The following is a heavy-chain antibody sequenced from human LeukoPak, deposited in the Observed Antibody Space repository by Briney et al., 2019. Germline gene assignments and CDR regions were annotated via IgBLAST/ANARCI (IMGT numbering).Heavy chain of an antibody. V-gene: IGHV3-23*01. D-gene: IGHD2-21*02. Sequence: GGSLRLSCAASGFTFSSYAMSWVRQAPGKGLEWVSAISGSGGSTNYADSVKGRFTISRDNSKNTLYLQMNSLRAEDTAVYYCAGGAYCGGDCYSFDYWGQGALVTVSS. CDR3: AGGAYCGGDCYSFDY. CDR1: GFTFSSYA. J-gene: IGHJ4*02. CDR2: ISGSGGST.